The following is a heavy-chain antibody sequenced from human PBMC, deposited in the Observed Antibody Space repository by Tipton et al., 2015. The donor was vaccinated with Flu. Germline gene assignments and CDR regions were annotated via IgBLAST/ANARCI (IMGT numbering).Heavy chain of an antibody. CDR2: IYTSGSS. V-gene: IGHV4-4*07. J-gene: IGHJ3*02. D-gene: IGHD6-19*01. CDR1: GGSISSYY. CDR3: ARDLSGIAVAGTWGAFDI. Sequence: TLSLTCTVSGGSISSYYWNWIRQPAGKGLEWIGRIYTSGSSNYNPSLKSRVTMSVDTSKNQFSLKLSSVTAADMAVYYCARDLSGIAVAGTWGAFDIWGQGTMVTVSS.